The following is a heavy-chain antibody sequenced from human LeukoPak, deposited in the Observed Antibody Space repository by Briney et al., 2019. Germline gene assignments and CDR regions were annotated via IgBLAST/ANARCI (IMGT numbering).Heavy chain of an antibody. CDR2: IYYSGST. CDR1: GGSISSSSYY. J-gene: IGHJ6*03. V-gene: IGHV4-39*01. D-gene: IGHD2-2*01. CDR3: GLCSSTSCYANYYYYYMDV. Sequence: SETLSLTCTVSGGSISSSSYYWGWIRQPPGKGLEWIGIIYYSGSTYYNPSLKSRVTISVDTSKNQFSLKLSSVTAADTAVYYCGLCSSTSCYANYYYYYMDVWGKGTTVTVSS.